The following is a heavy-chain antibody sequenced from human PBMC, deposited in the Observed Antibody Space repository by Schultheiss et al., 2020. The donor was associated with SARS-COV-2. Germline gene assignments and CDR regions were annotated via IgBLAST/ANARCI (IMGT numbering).Heavy chain of an antibody. D-gene: IGHD3-22*01. CDR3: ARDRFHFDSSGLPAY. CDR1: GFTFSSYA. V-gene: IGHV3-23*01. J-gene: IGHJ4*02. CDR2: ISGSGGST. Sequence: GGSLRLSCAASGFTFSSYAMSWVRQAPGKGLEWVSAISGSGGSTYYADSVKGRFTISRDNSKKTLYLQMNSLRAEDTAVYYCARDRFHFDSSGLPAYWGQGTLVTVSS.